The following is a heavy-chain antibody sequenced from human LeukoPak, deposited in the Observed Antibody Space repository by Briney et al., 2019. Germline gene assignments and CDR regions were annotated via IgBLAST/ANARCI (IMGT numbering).Heavy chain of an antibody. V-gene: IGHV3-23*01. CDR1: GFTFSSYA. Sequence: PGGSLRLSCAASGFTFSSYAMSWVRQAPGKVLEWVSSISGSGGNTYYADSVKGRFTISRDNSKNTLYMQMNSLRAEDTAVYYCAKLVTHFDYWGQGTLVTVSS. CDR3: AKLVTHFDY. J-gene: IGHJ4*02. D-gene: IGHD4-23*01. CDR2: ISGSGGNT.